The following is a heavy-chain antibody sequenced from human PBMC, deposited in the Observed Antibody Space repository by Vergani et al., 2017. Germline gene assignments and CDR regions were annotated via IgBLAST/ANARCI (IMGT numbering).Heavy chain of an antibody. CDR3: AKEWGGSGSYYNSPPDY. CDR2: ISWDGGST. Sequence: EVQLVESGGVVAQPGGSLRLSCAASGFTFDDYTMHWVRQAPGKGLEWVSLISWDGGSTYYADSVKGRFTISRDNSKNSLYLQMNSLRTEDTALYYCAKEWGGSGSYYNSPPDYWGQGTLVTVSS. CDR1: GFTFDDYT. D-gene: IGHD3-10*01. J-gene: IGHJ4*02. V-gene: IGHV3-43*01.